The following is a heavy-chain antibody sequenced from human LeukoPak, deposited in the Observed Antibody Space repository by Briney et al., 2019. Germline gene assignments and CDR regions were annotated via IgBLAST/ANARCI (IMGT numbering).Heavy chain of an antibody. D-gene: IGHD3-10*01. J-gene: IGHJ4*02. V-gene: IGHV4-39*01. Sequence: SETLSLTCTVSGGSISSSSYYWGWIRQPPGKGLEWIGSIYYSGSTYYNPSLKSRVTISVDTSKNQFSLKLSSVTAADTAVYYCARRFGDYWGQGTLVTVSS. CDR2: IYYSGST. CDR1: GGSISSSSYY. CDR3: ARRFGDY.